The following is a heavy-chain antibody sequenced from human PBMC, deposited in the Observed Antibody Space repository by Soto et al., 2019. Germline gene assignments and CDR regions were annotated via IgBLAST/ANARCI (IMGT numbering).Heavy chain of an antibody. CDR1: GFTFSSYA. V-gene: IGHV3-23*01. CDR3: AKATNDYVWGSYRSNDC. Sequence: GGSLRLSCAASGFTFSSYAMSWVRQAPGKGLEWVSAISGSGGSTYYADSVKGRFTISRDNRKNTLYLQTNSLRAEDTAVYYCAKATNDYVWGSYRSNDCWGRGSIVAASS. CDR2: ISGSGGST. J-gene: IGHJ4*02. D-gene: IGHD3-16*02.